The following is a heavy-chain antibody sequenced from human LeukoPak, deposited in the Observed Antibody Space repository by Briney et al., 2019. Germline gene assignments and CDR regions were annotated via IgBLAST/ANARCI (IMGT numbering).Heavy chain of an antibody. Sequence: GGSLRLSCAASGFTFSSYAMHWVRQAPGKGLEWVAVISYDGSNKYYADSVKGRFTLSRDNSKNTLFLQMNSLRVEDTAIYYCAKPINWNLIQDAIDIWGQGTLVTVSP. CDR2: ISYDGSNK. CDR3: AKPINWNLIQDAIDI. CDR1: GFTFSSYA. V-gene: IGHV3-30-3*02. J-gene: IGHJ3*02. D-gene: IGHD1-20*01.